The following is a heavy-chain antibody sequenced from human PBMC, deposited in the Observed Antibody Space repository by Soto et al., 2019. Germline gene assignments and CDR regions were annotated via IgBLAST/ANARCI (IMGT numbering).Heavy chain of an antibody. CDR3: ARHGMDYYDSSGYYYSPYYFDY. CDR2: IYYSGST. V-gene: IGHV4-59*08. J-gene: IGHJ4*02. CDR1: GGSISSYY. D-gene: IGHD3-22*01. Sequence: SETLSLSCTVSGGSISSYYWSWIRQPPGKGLEWIGYIYYSGSTNYNPSLKSRVTLSVDTSKNQFSLKVTSVTAADTAVYYCARHGMDYYDSSGYYYSPYYFDYWGQGTLVTVSS.